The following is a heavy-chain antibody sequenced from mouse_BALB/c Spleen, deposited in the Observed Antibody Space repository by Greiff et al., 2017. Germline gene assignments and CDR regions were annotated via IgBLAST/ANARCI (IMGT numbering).Heavy chain of an antibody. V-gene: IGHV5-4*02. D-gene: IGHD1-1*02. CDR2: ISDGGSYT. CDR1: GFTFSDYY. CDR3: AREWYDY. J-gene: IGHJ2*01. Sequence: DVMLVESGGGLVQPGGSLKLSCAASGFTFSDYYMYWVRQTPEKRLEWVATISDGGSYTYYPDSVKGRFTISRDNAKNNLYLQMSSLKSEDTAMYYCAREWYDYWGQGTTLTVSS.